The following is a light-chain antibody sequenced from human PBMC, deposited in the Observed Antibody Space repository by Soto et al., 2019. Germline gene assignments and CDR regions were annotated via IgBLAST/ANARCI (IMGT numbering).Light chain of an antibody. J-gene: IGKJ1*01. V-gene: IGKV1-5*03. CDR3: QQYDNDSWT. Sequence: DIQMTQSPSTLSASVGDRVIITCRASQSISSWLAWYQQKPGKAPNLLIYKASALKSGVPSRFSGSGSGTEFTHTFSSLQPDDFATYYCQQYDNDSWTFGQGTKVEIK. CDR1: QSISSW. CDR2: KAS.